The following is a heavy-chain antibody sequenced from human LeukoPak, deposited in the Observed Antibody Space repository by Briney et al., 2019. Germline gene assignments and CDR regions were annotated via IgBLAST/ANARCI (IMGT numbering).Heavy chain of an antibody. J-gene: IGHJ6*04. CDR2: MNPNSGNT. Sequence: GASVKVSCKASGYTFTSYGISWVRQAPGQGLGWMGWMNPNSGNTGYAQKFQGRVTMTRDTSISTAYMELSRLRSDDTAVYYCARVYSGSGSSVWGKGTTVTISS. CDR1: GYTFTSYG. D-gene: IGHD3-10*01. V-gene: IGHV1-8*02. CDR3: ARVYSGSGSSV.